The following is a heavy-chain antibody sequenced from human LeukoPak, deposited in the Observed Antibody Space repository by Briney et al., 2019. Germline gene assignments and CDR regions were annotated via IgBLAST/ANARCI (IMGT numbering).Heavy chain of an antibody. CDR3: AGIPVFGVVLHQEPV. CDR2: FIPILGTA. CDR1: GYTFTGYY. D-gene: IGHD3-3*01. Sequence: ASVKVSCKASGYTFTGYYMHWVRQAPGKGLEWMGVFIPILGTANSTQKFQDRVTIIADISTNTVYMELSSLRSEDTAVYFCAGIPVFGVVLHQEPVWGKGTTVTVSS. J-gene: IGHJ6*04. V-gene: IGHV1-69*10.